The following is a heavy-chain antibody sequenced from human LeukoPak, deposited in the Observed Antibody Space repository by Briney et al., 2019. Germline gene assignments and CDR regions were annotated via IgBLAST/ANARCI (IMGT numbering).Heavy chain of an antibody. Sequence: PGGSLRLSCAASGFTFSSYTMSWVRQAPGKGLEWVSTITTSDGNTYYADSVKGRFSISRDNSKNTLYLQMNSLRAEDTAVYYCARGWYPFDYWGQGTLVTVSS. CDR3: ARGWYPFDY. CDR1: GFTFSSYT. J-gene: IGHJ4*02. D-gene: IGHD6-13*01. V-gene: IGHV3-23*01. CDR2: ITTSDGNT.